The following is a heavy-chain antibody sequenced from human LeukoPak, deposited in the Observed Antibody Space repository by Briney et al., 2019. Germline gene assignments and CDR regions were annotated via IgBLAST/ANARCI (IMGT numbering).Heavy chain of an antibody. Sequence: SVTVSCKASGGTFSSYAISWVRQAPGQGLEWMGRIIPIFGTANYAQKFQGRVTITTDESTSTAYMELSSLRSEDTAVYYCARERLSRVAMVSFDYWGQGTLVTVSS. D-gene: IGHD5-18*01. CDR1: GGTFSSYA. V-gene: IGHV1-69*05. CDR2: IIPIFGTA. J-gene: IGHJ4*02. CDR3: ARERLSRVAMVSFDY.